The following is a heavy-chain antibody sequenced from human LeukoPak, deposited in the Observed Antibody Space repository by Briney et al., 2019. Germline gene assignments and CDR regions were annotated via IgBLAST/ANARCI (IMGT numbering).Heavy chain of an antibody. V-gene: IGHV3-13*01. CDR1: GFTSSGYD. CDR2: IGTAGDT. J-gene: IGHJ4*02. D-gene: IGHD3-10*01. Sequence: PGGSLRLSCVASGFTSSGYDMHWVRQRAGGGLEGVSAIGTAGDTYYPGSVKGRFTISRDNARNSLYLQMHTLRVGDTAVYYCATAGRGATSGSYDNWGQGTLVTVSS. CDR3: ATAGRGATSGSYDN.